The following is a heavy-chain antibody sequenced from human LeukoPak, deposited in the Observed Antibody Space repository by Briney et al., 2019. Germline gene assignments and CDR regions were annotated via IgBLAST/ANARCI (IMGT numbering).Heavy chain of an antibody. V-gene: IGHV3-21*01. D-gene: IGHD6-6*01. Sequence: GRSLRLPCAASGFTFSSYGMHWVRQAPGKGLEWVSFISSSSNYLYYADSVKGRFTISRDNAKNSLYLQMNSLRAEDTAVYYCARDVAARPRWFAPWGQGTLVTVSS. CDR3: ARDVAARPRWFAP. CDR2: ISSSSNYL. CDR1: GFTFSSYG. J-gene: IGHJ5*02.